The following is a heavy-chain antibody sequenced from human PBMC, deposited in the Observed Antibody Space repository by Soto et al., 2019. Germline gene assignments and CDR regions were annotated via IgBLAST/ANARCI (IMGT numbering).Heavy chain of an antibody. Sequence: GESLKISCKVSGYSFTSYWIGWVRQMPGKGLEWMGIIYPGDSDTRYSPSFQGQVTISADKSISTAYLQWSSLKASDTARYYCARLTRGMVRGVIGTTGPFYGFDYWGQGTLVTVSS. CDR1: GYSFTSYW. J-gene: IGHJ4*02. CDR3: ARLTRGMVRGVIGTTGPFYGFDY. CDR2: IYPGDSDT. D-gene: IGHD3-10*01. V-gene: IGHV5-51*01.